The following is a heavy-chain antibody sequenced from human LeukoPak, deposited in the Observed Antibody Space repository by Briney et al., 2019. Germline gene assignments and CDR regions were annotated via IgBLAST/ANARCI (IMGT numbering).Heavy chain of an antibody. CDR2: INHSGST. V-gene: IGHV4-34*01. Sequence: SETLSLTCAVYGGSFSGYYWSWIRQPPGKGLEWIGEINHSGSTNYNPSLKSRVTISVDTSRNQFSLKLSSVTAADTAVYYCTRADYGLKYYFDYWGQGTLVTVSS. J-gene: IGHJ4*02. CDR1: GGSFSGYY. D-gene: IGHD4-17*01. CDR3: TRADYGLKYYFDY.